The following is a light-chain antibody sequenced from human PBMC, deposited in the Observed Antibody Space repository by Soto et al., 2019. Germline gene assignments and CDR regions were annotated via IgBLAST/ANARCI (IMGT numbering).Light chain of an antibody. CDR2: GAS. CDR1: HAIKTY. J-gene: IGKJ5*01. V-gene: IGKV1-39*01. Sequence: DIQMTQSPSSLSASIGDRVTMTCRASHAIKTYVNWSLQKGGRAPDLLIYGASNLLSGVPSRFSGSGSGTDFTFSITGLQLDDFGISDCQQDHSLPITFGRGTLLEF. CDR3: QQDHSLPIT.